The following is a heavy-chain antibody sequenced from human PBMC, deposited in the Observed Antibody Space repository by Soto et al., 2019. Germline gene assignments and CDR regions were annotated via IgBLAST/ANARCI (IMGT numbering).Heavy chain of an antibody. Sequence: GASVKVSCKASGGTFNSYAISWVRQAPGQGLEWMGGIIPIFGTANYAQKFQGRVTITADKSTSTAYMELSSLRSEDTAVYYCARNTVARGFDYWGQGTLVTVSS. CDR2: IIPIFGTA. CDR3: ARNTVARGFDY. CDR1: GGTFNSYA. V-gene: IGHV1-69*06. D-gene: IGHD5-12*01. J-gene: IGHJ4*02.